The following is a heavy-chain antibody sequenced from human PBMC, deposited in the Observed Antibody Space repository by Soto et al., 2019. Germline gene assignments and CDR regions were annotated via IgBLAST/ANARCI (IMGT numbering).Heavy chain of an antibody. J-gene: IGHJ4*02. Sequence: QLQLQESGPGLVKPSETLSLTCTVSGGSISSSSYYWGWIRQPPGKGLEWIGSIYYSGSTYYNPSLKSRVTISVDTSNNQFSLKLSSVTAADTAVYYCASSIAVAFYYFAYWGQGTLVTVSS. V-gene: IGHV4-39*01. CDR2: IYYSGST. CDR1: GGSISSSSYY. CDR3: ASSIAVAFYYFAY. D-gene: IGHD6-19*01.